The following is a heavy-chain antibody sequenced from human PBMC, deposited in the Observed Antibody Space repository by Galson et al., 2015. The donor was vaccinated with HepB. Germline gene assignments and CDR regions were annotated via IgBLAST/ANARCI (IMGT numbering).Heavy chain of an antibody. Sequence: SLRLSCAASGFTFSSYAMHWVRQAPGKGLEWVAVISYDGSNQYYADSVKGRFTISRDNSKNTLYLQMNSLRPEDTAVYYCARRHSYDSSGYYSGYWGQGTLVTVSS. V-gene: IGHV3-30*04. CDR1: GFTFSSYA. D-gene: IGHD3-22*01. CDR2: ISYDGSNQ. J-gene: IGHJ4*02. CDR3: ARRHSYDSSGYYSGY.